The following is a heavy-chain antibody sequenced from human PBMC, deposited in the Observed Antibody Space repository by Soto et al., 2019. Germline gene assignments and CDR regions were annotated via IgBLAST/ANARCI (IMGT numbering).Heavy chain of an antibody. V-gene: IGHV4-34*01. CDR2: INHSGST. CDR3: ARMEADYGDYNFDY. J-gene: IGHJ4*02. CDR1: GGSFSGYY. D-gene: IGHD4-17*01. Sequence: SETLSLTCAVYGGSFSGYYWSWIRQPPGKGLEWIGEINHSGSTNYNPSLKSRVTISVDTSKNQFSLKLSSVTAADTAVYYCARMEADYGDYNFDYWGQGTLLTISS.